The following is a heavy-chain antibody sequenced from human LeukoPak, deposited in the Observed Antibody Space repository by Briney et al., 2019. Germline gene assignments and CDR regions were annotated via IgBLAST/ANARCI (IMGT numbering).Heavy chain of an antibody. J-gene: IGHJ4*02. V-gene: IGHV1-2*06. CDR2: INPNSGDT. Sequence: ASVKVSCKASGYTFTGYYVHWARQAPGQGLEWMGRINPNSGDTNYAQKFQGRVTMTRDTSISTAYMELSRLRSDDTAVYYCARDYCGGDCFLDYWGQGTLVTVSS. D-gene: IGHD2-21*02. CDR3: ARDYCGGDCFLDY. CDR1: GYTFTGYY.